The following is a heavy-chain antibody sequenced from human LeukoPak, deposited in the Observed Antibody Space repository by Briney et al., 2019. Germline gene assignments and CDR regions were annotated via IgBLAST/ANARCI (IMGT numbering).Heavy chain of an antibody. J-gene: IGHJ4*02. D-gene: IGHD4-17*01. CDR2: IYYSGST. CDR1: GGSISSGDYY. V-gene: IGHV4-30-4*01. CDR3: ARTTVTTLDY. Sequence: PSETLSLTRTVSGGSISSGDYYWSWIRQPPGKGLGWIGYIYYSGSTYYNPSLKSRVTISVDTSKNQFSLKLSSVTAADTAVYYCARTTVTTLDYWGQGTLVTVSS.